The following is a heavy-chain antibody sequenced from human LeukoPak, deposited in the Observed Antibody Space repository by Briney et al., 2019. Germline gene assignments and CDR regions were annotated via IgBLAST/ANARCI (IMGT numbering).Heavy chain of an antibody. CDR1: GYTFASYG. V-gene: IGHV1-2*02. J-gene: IGHJ3*02. CDR3: AREADYGGNPDAFDI. Sequence: ASVKVSCKASGYTFASYGISWVRQAPGQGLEWMGWINPNSGGTNYAQKFQGRVTMTRDTSISTAYMELSRLRSDDTAVYYCAREADYGGNPDAFDIWGQGTMVTVSS. D-gene: IGHD4-23*01. CDR2: INPNSGGT.